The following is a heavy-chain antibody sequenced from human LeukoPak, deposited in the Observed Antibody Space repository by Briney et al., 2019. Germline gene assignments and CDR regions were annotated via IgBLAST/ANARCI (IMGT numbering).Heavy chain of an antibody. D-gene: IGHD1-26*01. Sequence: SETLSLTCAVYVGSFRGYFWGWVRQTPGKGLESPGDISHNGGTNYIPSLSGRVSVFQDVSKNQFSLKVSSVTAADTGVYYCARGNSGSHWGDHYFYIDVWGKGTTVSVSS. CDR3: ARGNSGSHWGDHYFYIDV. J-gene: IGHJ6*03. V-gene: IGHV4-34*01. CDR2: ISHNGGT. CDR1: VGSFRGYF.